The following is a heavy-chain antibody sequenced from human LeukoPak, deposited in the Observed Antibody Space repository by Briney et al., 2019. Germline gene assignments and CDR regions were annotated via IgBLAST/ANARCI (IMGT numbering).Heavy chain of an antibody. D-gene: IGHD3-10*01. V-gene: IGHV3-21*01. Sequence: GGSLRLSCAASEFTISSYSINWVRQAPGKGLEWVSSISSSSSYIYYADSVKGRFTISRDNAKNLLYLQMNSLRAEDTAVYYCARQHYYGAEALYYYGMDVWGQGTTVTVSS. CDR1: EFTISSYS. CDR2: ISSSSSYI. CDR3: ARQHYYGAEALYYYGMDV. J-gene: IGHJ6*02.